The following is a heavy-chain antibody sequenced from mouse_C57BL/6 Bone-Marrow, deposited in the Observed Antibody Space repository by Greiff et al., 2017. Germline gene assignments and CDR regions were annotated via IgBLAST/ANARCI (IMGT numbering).Heavy chain of an antibody. D-gene: IGHD2-4*01. CDR2: INPSSGYT. V-gene: IGHV1-4*01. Sequence: QVQLKESGAELARPGASVKMSCKASGYTFTSYTMHWVKQRPGQGLEWIGYINPSSGYTKYNQKFKDKATLTADKSSSTAYMQLSSLTSEDSAVYYCARGDYDSAYWGQGTTLTVSS. J-gene: IGHJ2*01. CDR1: GYTFTSYT. CDR3: ARGDYDSAY.